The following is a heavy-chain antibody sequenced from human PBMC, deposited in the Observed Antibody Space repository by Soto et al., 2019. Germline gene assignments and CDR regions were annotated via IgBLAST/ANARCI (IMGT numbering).Heavy chain of an antibody. CDR3: AKGVVVATTSFQH. CDR2: ISYDGSDK. D-gene: IGHD2-15*01. CDR1: GFTFSSYG. Sequence: QVQLVESGGGVVQPGRSLRLSCAASGFTFSSYGMHWVRQAPGKGLEWVAVISYDGSDKYYADSVKGRFTISRDNSNNTLYLQVDSLRAEDTAVYYCAKGVVVATTSFQHWGQGTLVTVSS. V-gene: IGHV3-30*18. J-gene: IGHJ1*01.